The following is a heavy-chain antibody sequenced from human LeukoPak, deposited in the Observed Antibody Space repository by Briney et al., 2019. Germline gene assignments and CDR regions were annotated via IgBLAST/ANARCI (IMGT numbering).Heavy chain of an antibody. D-gene: IGHD5-18*01. Sequence: PGGSLRPSCAASGFTFSSYAMSWVRQAPGKGLEWVSAISGSGGSTYYADPVKGRFTISRDNSKNTLYLQMNSLRAEDRAVYYCAKDQRQKGYSYGYDYWGQGTLVTVSS. CDR3: AKDQRQKGYSYGYDY. CDR2: ISGSGGST. CDR1: GFTFSSYA. J-gene: IGHJ4*02. V-gene: IGHV3-23*01.